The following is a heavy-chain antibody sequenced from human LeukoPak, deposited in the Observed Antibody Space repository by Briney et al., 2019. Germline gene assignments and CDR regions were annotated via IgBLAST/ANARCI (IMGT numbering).Heavy chain of an antibody. V-gene: IGHV3-33*06. D-gene: IGHD4-17*01. Sequence: GGSLRLSCAASGFTFSAYGMHWVRQAPGKGLEWVAIIWYDGTNKYYTDSVKGRFTISRDNSKNTLYLQMNSLRAEDTAVYYCAKKAGNDYGDQNWFDPWGRGTLVTVSS. CDR1: GFTFSAYG. CDR3: AKKAGNDYGDQNWFDP. J-gene: IGHJ5*02. CDR2: IWYDGTNK.